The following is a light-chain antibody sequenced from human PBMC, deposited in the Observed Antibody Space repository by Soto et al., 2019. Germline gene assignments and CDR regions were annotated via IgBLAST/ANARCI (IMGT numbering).Light chain of an antibody. V-gene: IGLV2-14*01. J-gene: IGLJ1*01. CDR3: TSFTSTTSVYV. Sequence: SALTQPASVSGSLGQSITISCTGSGRDIAGYNYISWHQQLPGKAPKLMIYEVTIRPSGISNRFSGSKSGNTASLTISGLQAEDEADYFCTSFTSTTSVYVFGTGTKVTVL. CDR2: EVT. CDR1: GRDIAGYNY.